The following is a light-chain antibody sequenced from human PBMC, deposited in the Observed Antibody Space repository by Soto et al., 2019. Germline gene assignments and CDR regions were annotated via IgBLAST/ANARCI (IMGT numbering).Light chain of an antibody. J-gene: IGKJ1*01. CDR1: QGISSY. V-gene: IGKV1-9*01. CDR3: QQLNSYLWT. CDR2: AAS. Sequence: DIQLTQSPSFLSASVGDRVTINCRASQGISSYLAWYQQKPGKAPKLLIYAASTLQSGVPSRFSGSGSGTEFTLTISSLQPEDFATYYCQQLNSYLWTFGQGTKVEIK.